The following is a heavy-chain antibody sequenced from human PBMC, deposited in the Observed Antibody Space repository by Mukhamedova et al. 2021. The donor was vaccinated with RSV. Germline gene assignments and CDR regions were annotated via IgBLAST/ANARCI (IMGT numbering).Heavy chain of an antibody. CDR2: LNSDGSHT. V-gene: IGHV3-74*03. CDR3: VSSSGSNSYFDS. Sequence: GKGLVWVSRLNSDGSHTTYADSVKGRFTVSRDNAKNTLYLQMNSLRAEDTAVYYCVSSSGSNSYFDSWGQGTLGTGSS. J-gene: IGHJ4*02. D-gene: IGHD4-23*01.